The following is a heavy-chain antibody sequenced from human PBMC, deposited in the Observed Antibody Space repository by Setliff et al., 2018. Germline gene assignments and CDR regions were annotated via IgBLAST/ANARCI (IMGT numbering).Heavy chain of an antibody. D-gene: IGHD3-22*01. CDR1: GYNLDDFG. Sequence: GASVKVSCKASGYNLDDFGIYWLRQAPGQGLEWMGWIRPYIGHTIYALKFQGRVTMTTDAPMSTAYMELTSLRHDDTAVYYCARVVAHTHFYDKGGRYFDGLDIWGQGAKVTVSS. CDR2: IRPYIGHT. CDR3: ARVVAHTHFYDKGGRYFDGLDI. V-gene: IGHV1-18*01. J-gene: IGHJ3*02.